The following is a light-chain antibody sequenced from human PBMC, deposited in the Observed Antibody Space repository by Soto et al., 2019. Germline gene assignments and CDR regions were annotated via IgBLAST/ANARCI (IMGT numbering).Light chain of an antibody. J-gene: IGLJ1*01. Sequence: QSALTQPASVSGSPGQSITISCTGTSSDVGAYNYVSWYQQHPGKAPKLIIFDVSGRPSGVSDRFSGSKSGNTASLTISGLQAEDEADYYCSSYTTSTTEVFGTGNKVTVL. CDR1: SSDVGAYNY. CDR3: SSYTTSTTEV. CDR2: DVS. V-gene: IGLV2-14*01.